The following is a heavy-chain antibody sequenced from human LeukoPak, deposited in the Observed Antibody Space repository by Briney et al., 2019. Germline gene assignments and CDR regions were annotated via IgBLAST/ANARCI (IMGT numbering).Heavy chain of an antibody. D-gene: IGHD3-10*01. V-gene: IGHV1-2*02. CDR1: GYSFTAYY. CDR3: ARDKWRGSGSLKYYYYYMDV. CDR2: INPNSGGT. J-gene: IGHJ6*03. Sequence: GASVKVSCKASGYSFTAYYMHWVRQAPGQGLEWMGWINPNSGGTNYAQKFQGRVTMTRDTSISTAYMELSRLRSDDTAVYYCARDKWRGSGSLKYYYYYMDVWGKGTTVTISS.